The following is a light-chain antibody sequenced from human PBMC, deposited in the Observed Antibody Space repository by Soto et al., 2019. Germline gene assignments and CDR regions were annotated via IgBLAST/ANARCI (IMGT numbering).Light chain of an antibody. CDR3: QQLNSFPFI. CDR2: AAS. V-gene: IGKV1-9*01. CDR1: QAIDTY. Sequence: DIQLTQSPSFLSVSVGDRVTITCRASQAIDTYLAWYQQKPGKAPKLLIYAASLLQSGVPSRFSGSGSGTEFTLTINSLQPEDFASYYCQQLNSFPFIFSQGTRLEIK. J-gene: IGKJ5*01.